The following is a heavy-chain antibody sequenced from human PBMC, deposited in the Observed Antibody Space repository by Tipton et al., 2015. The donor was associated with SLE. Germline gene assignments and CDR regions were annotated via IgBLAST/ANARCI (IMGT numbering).Heavy chain of an antibody. CDR1: GGSLSSYY. D-gene: IGHD6-19*01. J-gene: IGHJ3*02. CDR3: ARSGTARIAGAGPAFDI. V-gene: IGHV4-59*01. CDR2: IYYSGST. Sequence: TLSLTCTVSGGSLSSYYWSWIRRPPGKGLEWIGYIYYSGSTNYNPSLKSRVTISVDTSKNQFSLKLSSVTAADTAVYYCARSGTARIAGAGPAFDIWGQGTMVTVSS.